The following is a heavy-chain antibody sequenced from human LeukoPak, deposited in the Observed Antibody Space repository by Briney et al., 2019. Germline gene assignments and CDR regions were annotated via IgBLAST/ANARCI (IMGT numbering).Heavy chain of an antibody. CDR1: GFTFGQYW. CDR3: ATDPDILTGPRVDY. CDR2: SSSSGSTI. V-gene: IGHV3-11*04. Sequence: PGGSLRLSCEASGFTFGQYWMSWFRQAPGKGLEWVSYSSSSGSTIYYADSVKGRFAISRDNAKNSLYLQMNSLRAEDTAVYYCATDPDILTGPRVDYWGQGTLVTVSS. D-gene: IGHD3-9*01. J-gene: IGHJ4*02.